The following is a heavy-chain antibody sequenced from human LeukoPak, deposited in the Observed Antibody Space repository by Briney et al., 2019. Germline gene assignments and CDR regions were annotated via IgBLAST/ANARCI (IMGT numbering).Heavy chain of an antibody. D-gene: IGHD6-6*01. V-gene: IGHV3-48*04. CDR3: ARARAAHPYYFDC. Sequence: GGSLRLSCSASGFTFSTNSMNWVRQAPGKGLEWVSYIGGRSAAIYYADSVKGRFTISRDNAKNSLYLQMNSLRAEDTAVYYCARARAAHPYYFDCWGRGTLVAVSS. J-gene: IGHJ4*02. CDR2: IGGRSAAI. CDR1: GFTFSTNS.